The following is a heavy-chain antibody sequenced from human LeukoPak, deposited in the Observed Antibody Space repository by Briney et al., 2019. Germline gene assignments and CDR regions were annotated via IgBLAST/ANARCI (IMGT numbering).Heavy chain of an antibody. CDR3: AKDPNGDYIGAFDI. V-gene: IGHV3-23*01. CDR2: ISGSGGST. CDR1: GFTFSSYA. J-gene: IGHJ3*02. D-gene: IGHD4-17*01. Sequence: GGSLRLSCAASGFTFSSYAMSWVRQAPGKGLEWVSAISGSGGSTQYAASVQGRFTISRDNSKNTLYLQMNSLRGEDTAIYYCAKDPNGDYIGAFDIWGQGTMVTVSS.